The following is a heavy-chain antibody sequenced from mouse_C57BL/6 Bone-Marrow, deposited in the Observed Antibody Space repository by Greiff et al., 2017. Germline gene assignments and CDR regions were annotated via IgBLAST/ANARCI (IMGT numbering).Heavy chain of an antibody. Sequence: EVQLQQSGPELVKPGASVKISCKASGYSFTGYYMNWVKQSPEKSLEWIGEINPSTGGTTYNQKFKAKATLTVDKSSSTAYMQLTSLTSEDSAVYYCATPYFDYWGQGTTLTVSS. CDR2: INPSTGGT. J-gene: IGHJ2*01. CDR3: ATPYFDY. V-gene: IGHV1-42*01. CDR1: GYSFTGYY.